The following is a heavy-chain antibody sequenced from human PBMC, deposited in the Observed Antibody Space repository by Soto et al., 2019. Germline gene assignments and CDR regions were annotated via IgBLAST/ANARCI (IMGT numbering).Heavy chain of an antibody. CDR2: IYPGDSDT. Sequence: GESLKISCKGSGYSFTSYWIGWVRQMPGKGLEWMGIIYPGDSDTRYSPSFQGQVTISADKSISTAYLQWSSLKASDTAMYYCARLEYYYDSSGYYYASYYYYYGMDVWGQGTTVTVS. CDR3: ARLEYYYDSSGYYYASYYYYYGMDV. D-gene: IGHD3-22*01. V-gene: IGHV5-51*01. CDR1: GYSFTSYW. J-gene: IGHJ6*02.